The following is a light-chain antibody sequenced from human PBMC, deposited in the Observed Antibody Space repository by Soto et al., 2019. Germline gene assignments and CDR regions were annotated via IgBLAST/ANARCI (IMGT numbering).Light chain of an antibody. CDR1: QDINIY. Sequence: DIQLTQSPSFLSASVGDRVTITCRASQDINIYLAWYQQKPGKAPRLLIYAASTLQSGVPSRFSGGGSGTEFTLTISSLQTEDFATYYCQQADHYPTFGPGTKVDIK. V-gene: IGKV1-9*01. J-gene: IGKJ3*01. CDR2: AAS. CDR3: QQADHYPT.